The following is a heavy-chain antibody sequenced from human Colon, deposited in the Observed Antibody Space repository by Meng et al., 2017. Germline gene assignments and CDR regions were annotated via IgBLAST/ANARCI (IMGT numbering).Heavy chain of an antibody. CDR3: ARDHGYSYGLPLDY. Sequence: QVQLQQSGPGLVKPPQTLPPTCVIPGDSVSSNTAAWNWIRQSPSRGLEWLGRTYYRSKWYNEYAVSVKSRMTFNADTSKNQVSLQVNSVTPEDTAVYYCARDHGYSYGLPLDYWGQGILVTVSS. D-gene: IGHD5-18*01. CDR2: TYYRSKWYN. V-gene: IGHV6-1*01. J-gene: IGHJ4*02. CDR1: GDSVSSNTAA.